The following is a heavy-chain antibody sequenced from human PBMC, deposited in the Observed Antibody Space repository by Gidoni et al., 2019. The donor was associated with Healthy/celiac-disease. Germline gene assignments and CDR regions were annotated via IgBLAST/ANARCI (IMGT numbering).Heavy chain of an antibody. D-gene: IGHD3-10*01. CDR1: GYTFTSYG. J-gene: IGHJ4*02. Sequence: QVQLMQSGAAVKQPGASVTVSCKASGYTFTSYGISWVRQGHGQGLEWMGWISAYKGNTNSGQKLKGRVTMTTDTSTSTAYMELRRRRAEDTAVYYCARGGNDYYDYWGQGTLVTVSS. CDR3: ARGGNDYYDY. CDR2: ISAYKGNT. V-gene: IGHV1-18*01.